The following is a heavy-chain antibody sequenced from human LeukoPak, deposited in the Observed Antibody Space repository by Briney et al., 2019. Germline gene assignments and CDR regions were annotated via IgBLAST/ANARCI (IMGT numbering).Heavy chain of an antibody. CDR3: TRGGGAFDI. CDR1: GDSVSSNSAA. V-gene: IGHV6-1*01. D-gene: IGHD3-16*01. J-gene: IGHJ3*02. Sequence: SQTLSLTCAISGDSVSSNSAAWNWIRQSPLRGLEWLGRTYYRSKWKSDYAVFVKSRIIINPDTSKNQFSLQLNSVTPEDTAVYYCTRGGGAFDIWSQGTTVTVFS. CDR2: TYYRSKWKS.